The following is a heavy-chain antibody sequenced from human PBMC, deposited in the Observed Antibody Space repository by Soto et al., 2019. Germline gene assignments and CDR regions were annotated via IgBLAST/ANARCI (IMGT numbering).Heavy chain of an antibody. CDR3: ARDLDRQLGSYYYGMDV. Sequence: ASVKVSCKASGYTFTSYYVHWVRQAPGQGLEWVARIIPTTCSTSYAQKFQGRVTVTRDTSTSTVHMELRSLRSEDAAVFYCARDLDRQLGSYYYGMDVWRQGTTVTFSS. D-gene: IGHD6-6*01. CDR1: GYTFTSYY. J-gene: IGHJ6*02. V-gene: IGHV1-46*01. CDR2: IIPTTCST.